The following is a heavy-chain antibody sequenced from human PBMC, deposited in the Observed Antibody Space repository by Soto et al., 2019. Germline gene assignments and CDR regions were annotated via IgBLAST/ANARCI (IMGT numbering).Heavy chain of an antibody. Sequence: ASVKVSCKASGYTFTSYGISWVRQAPGQGLEWMGWISAYNGNTNYAQKLQGRVTMTTDTSTSTAYMELRSLRSDDTAVYYCAAVYPGATQAFDIWGQGIMVIVSS. J-gene: IGHJ3*02. CDR2: ISAYNGNT. D-gene: IGHD2-15*01. CDR3: AAVYPGATQAFDI. CDR1: GYTFTSYG. V-gene: IGHV1-18*01.